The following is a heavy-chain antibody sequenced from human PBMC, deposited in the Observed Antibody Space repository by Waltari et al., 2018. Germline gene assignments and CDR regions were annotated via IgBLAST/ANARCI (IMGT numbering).Heavy chain of an antibody. CDR1: GFPMPNNW. V-gene: IGHV3-7*01. J-gene: IGHJ6*02. CDR3: ARGGKATVTGYYVMDV. CDR2: INQDGGEG. D-gene: IGHD3-22*01. Sequence: EVQLVESGGGLVQPGGSLRLACAAPGFPMPNNWVSWVRQAPGKGLEWVANINQDGGEGEYAESGKGRFTVSRDNANNSLFLQMNSLRREDTALYYCARGGKATVTGYYVMDVWGQGTTVTVSS.